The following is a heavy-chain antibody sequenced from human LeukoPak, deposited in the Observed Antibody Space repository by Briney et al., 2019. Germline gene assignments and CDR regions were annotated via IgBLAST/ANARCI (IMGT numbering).Heavy chain of an antibody. D-gene: IGHD3-22*01. CDR1: GFTFSSYG. Sequence: GGSLRLSCAASGFTFSSYGMHWVRQAPGKGLEWVSAISGSGGSTYYADSVKGRFTISRDNSKNTLYLQMNSLRAEDTAVYYCAKVAMIVVNSIFDAFDIWGQGTMVTVSS. J-gene: IGHJ3*02. CDR3: AKVAMIVVNSIFDAFDI. V-gene: IGHV3-23*01. CDR2: ISGSGGST.